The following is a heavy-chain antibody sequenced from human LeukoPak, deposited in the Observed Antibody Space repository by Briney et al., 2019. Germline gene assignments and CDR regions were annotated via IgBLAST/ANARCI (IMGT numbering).Heavy chain of an antibody. CDR2: ISGSGGST. Sequence: GGSLRLSCAASGFTFSSYAMSWVRQAPGKGLEWVSAISGSGGSTYYADSVKGRFTISRDSSKNTLYLQMNSLRAEDTAVYYCARDSSGYAGYFQHWGQGTLVTVSS. D-gene: IGHD5-12*01. V-gene: IGHV3-23*01. CDR3: ARDSSGYAGYFQH. J-gene: IGHJ1*01. CDR1: GFTFSSYA.